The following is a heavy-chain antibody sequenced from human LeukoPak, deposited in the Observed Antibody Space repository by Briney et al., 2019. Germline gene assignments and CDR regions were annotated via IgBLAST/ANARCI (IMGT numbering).Heavy chain of an antibody. CDR3: ARDVLGSLDY. CDR2: IKGDESAR. CDR1: GFTFNTYW. Sequence: GGSLRLSCAASGFTFNTYWMAWVRQAPGKGLEWVANIKGDESARHQADSVKGRFTISRDNAQNSVYLQMSSLRGEDTAVYYCARDVLGSLDYWGQGTLVTVSS. J-gene: IGHJ4*02. V-gene: IGHV3-7*01. D-gene: IGHD1-26*01.